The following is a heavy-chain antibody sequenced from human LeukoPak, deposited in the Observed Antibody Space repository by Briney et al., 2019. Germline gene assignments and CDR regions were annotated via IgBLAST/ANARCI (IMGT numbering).Heavy chain of an antibody. CDR3: AKSYSSGWYYFDY. J-gene: IGHJ4*02. D-gene: IGHD6-19*01. CDR1: GFTFSSYG. Sequence: GRSLRLSCAASGFTFSSYGMHWVRQAPGKGLEWVAVMSYDGSNKYHADSVKGRFTTSRDHSKNTLYLQMNSLRAEDTAVYYCAKSYSSGWYYFDYWGQGTLVTVSS. V-gene: IGHV3-30*18. CDR2: MSYDGSNK.